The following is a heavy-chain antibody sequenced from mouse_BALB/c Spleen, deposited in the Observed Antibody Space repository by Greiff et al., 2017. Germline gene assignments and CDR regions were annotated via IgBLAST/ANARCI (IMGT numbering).Heavy chain of an antibody. D-gene: IGHD2-4*01. Sequence: EVQGVESGGGLVQPGGSRKLSCAASGFTFSSFGMHWVRQAPEQGLEWVAYISSGSSTIYYADTVKGRFTISRDNPKNTLFLQMTSLRSEDTAMYYCARNYYDYDETWFAYWGQGTLVTVSA. CDR3: ARNYYDYDETWFAY. V-gene: IGHV5-17*02. CDR1: GFTFSSFG. J-gene: IGHJ3*01. CDR2: ISSGSSTI.